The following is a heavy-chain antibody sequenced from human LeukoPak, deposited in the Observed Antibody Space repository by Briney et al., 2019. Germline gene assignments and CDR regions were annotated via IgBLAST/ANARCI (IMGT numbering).Heavy chain of an antibody. V-gene: IGHV3-21*01. CDR1: GFTFSSYS. CDR2: ISSSSSYI. J-gene: IGHJ4*02. CDR3: AKDPRYYDSSGYYLFDY. Sequence: GGSLRLSCAGFGFTFSSYSMNWVRQAPGKGLEWVSSISSSSSYIYYTDSLKGRFTISRDNAKNSLFLQMNSLRAEDTAVYYCAKDPRYYDSSGYYLFDYWGQGTLVTVSS. D-gene: IGHD3-22*01.